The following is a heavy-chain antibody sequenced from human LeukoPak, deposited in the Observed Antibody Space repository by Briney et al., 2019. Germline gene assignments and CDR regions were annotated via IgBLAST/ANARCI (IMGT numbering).Heavy chain of an antibody. D-gene: IGHD4-23*01. V-gene: IGHV3-21*01. CDR1: GFTFSSYS. J-gene: IGHJ3*02. CDR2: ISSSSSYI. CDR3: ARDGNGGNSGPGAFDI. Sequence: GGSLRLSCAASGFTFSSYSMNWVRQAPGKGLEWVSSISSSSSYIYYADSVKGRFTISRDNAKNSLYLQMNSLRAEDTAVYYCARDGNGGNSGPGAFDIWGQGTMVTVSS.